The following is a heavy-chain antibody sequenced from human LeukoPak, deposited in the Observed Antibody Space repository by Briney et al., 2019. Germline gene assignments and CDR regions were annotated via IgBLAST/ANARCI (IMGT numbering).Heavy chain of an antibody. CDR1: GGSISSSSYY. D-gene: IGHD3-22*01. V-gene: IGHV4-39*01. CDR2: IYYSGST. J-gene: IGHJ4*02. Sequence: SETLSLTCTVSGGSISSSSYYWGWIRQLPGKGLEWIGSIYYSGSTYYNPSPKSRVTISVDTSKNQFSLKLSSVTAADTAVYYCASRGHYYDSSGPGVGYWGQGTLVTVSS. CDR3: ASRGHYYDSSGPGVGY.